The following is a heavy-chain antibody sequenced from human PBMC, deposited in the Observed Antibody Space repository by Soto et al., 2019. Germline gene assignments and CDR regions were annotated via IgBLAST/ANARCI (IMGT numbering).Heavy chain of an antibody. CDR1: GFSFSTYS. CDR3: ASSTSLGGMDV. V-gene: IGHV3-21*01. D-gene: IGHD1-1*01. J-gene: IGHJ6*02. CDR2: IRRSGDYT. Sequence: EVQLVESGGGLVMPGGSLRLSCIASGFSFSTYSMNWVRQAPGKGLEWVSSIRRSGDYTYYADSLKGRFTISRDNAKNSMPLQMIILRAEDTAVYYCASSTSLGGMDVWGQGTTVSVSS.